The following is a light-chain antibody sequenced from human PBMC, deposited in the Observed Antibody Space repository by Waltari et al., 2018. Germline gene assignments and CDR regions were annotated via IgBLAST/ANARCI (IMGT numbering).Light chain of an antibody. V-gene: IGLV2-8*01. CDR1: SSDVGGYHY. CDR3: SSYAGSNNLI. J-gene: IGLJ2*01. Sequence: QSALTPPSSASGSPGQPVTISSTGTSSDVGGYHYVSWYQQHPGKAPKLLIYEVTKRPSGVPDRFSGSKSGNTASLTVSGLQAEDEADYYCSSYAGSNNLIFGGGTKLTVL. CDR2: EVT.